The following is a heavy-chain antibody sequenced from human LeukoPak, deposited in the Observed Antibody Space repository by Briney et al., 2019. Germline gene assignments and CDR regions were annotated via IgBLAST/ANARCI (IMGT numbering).Heavy chain of an antibody. V-gene: IGHV3-74*01. CDR2: INSAGTIT. CDR3: ARDGEVDKDMEEPFDY. Sequence: PGGSLRLSCAASGFTLSGYWMQWVRQAPGKGLVWVSRINSAGTITTYADSVKGRFTVSRDNAKNTLYLQMNSLRAEDMGVYFCARDGEVDKDMEEPFDYWGQGTLVTVSA. D-gene: IGHD5-12*01. J-gene: IGHJ4*02. CDR1: GFTLSGYW.